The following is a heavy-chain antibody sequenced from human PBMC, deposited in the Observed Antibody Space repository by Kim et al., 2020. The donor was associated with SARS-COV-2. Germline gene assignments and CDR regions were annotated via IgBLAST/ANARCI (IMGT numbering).Heavy chain of an antibody. CDR2: IYYSGST. V-gene: IGHV4-59*01. D-gene: IGHD4-17*01. CDR1: GGSISSYY. Sequence: SETLSLTCTVSGGSISSYYWSWIRQPPGKGLEWIGYIYYSGSTNYNPSLKSRVTISVDTSKNQFSLKLSSVTAADTAVYYCARDPLEDYGDYFDYWGQGTLVTVSS. CDR3: ARDPLEDYGDYFDY. J-gene: IGHJ4*02.